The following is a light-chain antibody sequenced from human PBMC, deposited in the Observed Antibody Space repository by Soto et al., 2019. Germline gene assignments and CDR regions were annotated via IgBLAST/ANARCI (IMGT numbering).Light chain of an antibody. CDR3: QQYNDWPRT. CDR1: QSVSNN. CDR2: GAS. Sequence: EIVMTQSPAPLSVSPGGRATLSFRASQSVSNNLAWYQQKPGQAPRLLIYGASTRATGIPARFSGSGSGTEFTLTISSLQSEDFAVYYCQQYNDWPRTFGQGTKVDIK. V-gene: IGKV3-15*01. J-gene: IGKJ1*01.